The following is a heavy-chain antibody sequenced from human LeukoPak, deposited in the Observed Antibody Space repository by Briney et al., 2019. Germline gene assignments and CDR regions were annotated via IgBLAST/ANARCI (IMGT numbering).Heavy chain of an antibody. V-gene: IGHV3-21*01. Sequence: GGSLRLSCAASGFTFSSYSMNWVRQAPGKGLEWVSSISSSSSYIYYADSVKGRFTIPGDNAKNSLYLQMNSLRAEDTAVYYCARDLIAAYGMDVWGQGTTVTVSS. D-gene: IGHD6-6*01. CDR3: ARDLIAAYGMDV. CDR2: ISSSSSYI. CDR1: GFTFSSYS. J-gene: IGHJ6*02.